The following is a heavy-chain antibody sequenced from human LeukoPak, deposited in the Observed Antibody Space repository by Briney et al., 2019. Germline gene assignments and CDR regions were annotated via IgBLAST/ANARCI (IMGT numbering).Heavy chain of an antibody. Sequence: GGSLRLSCAASGFTFSSYSMNWVRQAPGKGLEWVSYISSSSGTIYYADPVKGRFTISRDNAKNSLYLQMSSLRDEDTAVYYCARVGYGPPFEYWGQGTLVTVSS. D-gene: IGHD5-18*01. J-gene: IGHJ4*02. CDR1: GFTFSSYS. V-gene: IGHV3-48*02. CDR2: ISSSSGTI. CDR3: ARVGYGPPFEY.